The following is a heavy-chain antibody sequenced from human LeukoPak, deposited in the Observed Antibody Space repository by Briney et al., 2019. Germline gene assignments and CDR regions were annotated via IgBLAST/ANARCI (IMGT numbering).Heavy chain of an antibody. Sequence: GGSLRLSCAASGFTFSSYAMHWVRQAPGKGLEWVAVISYDGSNKYYADPVKGRFTISRDNSKNTLYLQMNSLRAEDTAVYYCARDIGDDYGDYARFDPWGQGTLVTVSS. CDR2: ISYDGSNK. CDR3: ARDIGDDYGDYARFDP. V-gene: IGHV3-30*04. D-gene: IGHD4-17*01. J-gene: IGHJ5*02. CDR1: GFTFSSYA.